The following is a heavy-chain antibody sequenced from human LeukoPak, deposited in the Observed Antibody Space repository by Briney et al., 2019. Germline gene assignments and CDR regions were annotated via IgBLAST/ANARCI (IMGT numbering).Heavy chain of an antibody. J-gene: IGHJ5*02. Sequence: GGSLRLSCAASGFSFSSYSMNWVRQAPGKRLEWVSFISTSSSYIYYADSVKGRFTISRDNAKNSLYLQMNSLRTDDTAVYYCGKEQSGPYVHAFDPWGQGTVVTVSS. CDR2: ISTSSSYI. D-gene: IGHD3-10*02. V-gene: IGHV3-21*01. CDR1: GFSFSSYS. CDR3: GKEQSGPYVHAFDP.